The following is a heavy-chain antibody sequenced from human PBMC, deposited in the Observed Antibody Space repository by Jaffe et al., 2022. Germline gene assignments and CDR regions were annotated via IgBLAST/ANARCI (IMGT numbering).Heavy chain of an antibody. CDR1: GYSISSGYY. CDR2: IYHSGST. CDR3: ARHEKDYYGSGSYLLEVVGYFDY. Sequence: QVQLQESGPGLVKPSETLSLTCAVSGYSISSGYYWGWIRQPPGKGLEWIGSIYHSGSTYYNPSLKSRVTISVDTSKNQFSLKLSSVTAADTAVYYCARHEKDYYGSGSYLLEVVGYFDYWGQGTLVTVSS. J-gene: IGHJ4*02. D-gene: IGHD3-10*01. V-gene: IGHV4-38-2*01.